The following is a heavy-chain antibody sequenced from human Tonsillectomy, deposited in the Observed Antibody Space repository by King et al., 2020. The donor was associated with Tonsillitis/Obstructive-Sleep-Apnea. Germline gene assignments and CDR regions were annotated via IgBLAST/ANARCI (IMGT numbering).Heavy chain of an antibody. CDR3: ARGSDQDCGGDCYTNWFDP. Sequence: QLVQSGAEVKKPGASVKVSCKASGYTFTSSYMHWVRQAPGQGLEWMGIINPSGDNTSYAQKFQGRVTMTRDTSTSTVYMELSSLRSEDTAVYYCARGSDQDCGGDCYTNWFDPWGQGTLVTVSS. J-gene: IGHJ5*02. V-gene: IGHV1-46*01. CDR1: GYTFTSSY. CDR2: INPSGDNT. D-gene: IGHD2-21*01.